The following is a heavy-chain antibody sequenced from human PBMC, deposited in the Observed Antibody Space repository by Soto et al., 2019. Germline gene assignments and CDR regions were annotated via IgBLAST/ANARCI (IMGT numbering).Heavy chain of an antibody. Sequence: EVQLLEAGGGLVQPGGSLRLSCVVSGFTFNNYAMNWVRQAPGKGLEWVSGISASGGGTYYADSVKGRFTISRDSSKHTLYLQMNSLRADDTAIYYCAIHFYYGSGSYYAVDYWGQGTLVTVSS. CDR1: GFTFNNYA. D-gene: IGHD3-10*01. CDR3: AIHFYYGSGSYYAVDY. V-gene: IGHV3-23*01. J-gene: IGHJ4*02. CDR2: ISASGGGT.